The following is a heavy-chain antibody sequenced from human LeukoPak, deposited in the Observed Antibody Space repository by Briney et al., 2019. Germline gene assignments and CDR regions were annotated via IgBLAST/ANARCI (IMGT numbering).Heavy chain of an antibody. CDR2: IRSKAQGYTT. V-gene: IGHV3-73*01. CDR1: GFSISDSS. Sequence: GGSLRLSCVASGFSISDSSMHWVRQASGKGLEYIGHIRSKAQGYTTAYSASLKGRVTISRDDSENTAYLQMNSLKTEDTAVYYCTRPDLGYSAYDGLWGQGNLVTVSP. J-gene: IGHJ4*02. D-gene: IGHD5-12*01. CDR3: TRPDLGYSAYDGL.